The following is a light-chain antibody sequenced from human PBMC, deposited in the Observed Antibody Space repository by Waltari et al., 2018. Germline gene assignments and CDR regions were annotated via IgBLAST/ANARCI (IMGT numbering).Light chain of an antibody. V-gene: IGKV1-27*01. CDR1: QAMNHY. CDR3: QKYDGAPWT. J-gene: IGKJ1*01. Sequence: DVQMTQSPSSLSASVGDRVSHTCRASQAMNHYLAWYQQKPGKPPQLLIYATSILQSGVPSRFSGSGSGTDFTLTISSLQPDDVATYYCQKYDGAPWTFGQGTKLEIK. CDR2: ATS.